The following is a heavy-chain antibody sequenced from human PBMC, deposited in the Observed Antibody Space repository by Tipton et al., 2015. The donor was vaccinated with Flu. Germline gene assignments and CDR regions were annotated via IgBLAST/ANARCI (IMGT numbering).Heavy chain of an antibody. J-gene: IGHJ3*02. D-gene: IGHD6-6*01. V-gene: IGHV4-59*08. Sequence: LSLTCTVSGGSVSSYYWSWIRQPPGKGLEWIGYIYYSGSTNYNPSLKSRVSISVDTSKNQFSLKLSSVTAADTAAYYCALSSIAARGSDAFDIWGQGTMVTVSS. CDR2: IYYSGST. CDR3: ALSSIAARGSDAFDI. CDR1: GGSVSSYY.